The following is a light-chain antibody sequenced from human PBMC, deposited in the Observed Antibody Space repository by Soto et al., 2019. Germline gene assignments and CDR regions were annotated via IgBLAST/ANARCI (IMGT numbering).Light chain of an antibody. CDR2: AAY. Sequence: DIQMTQSPSSLSASVEDRVSITCAASKSISTHLHWYQQQPGKAPKLLIFAAYSLQRGVPSRFSRSGSGKDFTLIISSLQPEDFATFYCQKSYSTPVHFGQGKRREIK. J-gene: IGKJ5*01. V-gene: IGKV1-39*01. CDR1: KSISTH. CDR3: QKSYSTPVH.